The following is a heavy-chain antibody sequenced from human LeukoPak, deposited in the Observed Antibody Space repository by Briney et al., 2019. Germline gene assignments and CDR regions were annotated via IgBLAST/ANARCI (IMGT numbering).Heavy chain of an antibody. CDR3: ARQASYDGTIFYFDY. Sequence: GGSLRLSCAASGFTFSSYAMSWVRQALGKGLEWVSTIRGSGGSTYYADSEKGRVTISRDNSKKTLYLQMNTLRAEDTAVYNCARQASYDGTIFYFDYWGLETLVTVSS. CDR1: GFTFSSYA. CDR2: IRGSGGST. J-gene: IGHJ4*02. V-gene: IGHV3-23*01. D-gene: IGHD3-22*01.